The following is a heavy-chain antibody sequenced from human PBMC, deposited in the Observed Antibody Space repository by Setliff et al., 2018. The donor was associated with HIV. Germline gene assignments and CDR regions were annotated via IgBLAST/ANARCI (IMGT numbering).Heavy chain of an antibody. J-gene: IGHJ3*02. D-gene: IGHD4-17*01. Sequence: SETLSLTCSVSGGSISRNYWSWIRQPPGKGLEWIGYIYYSGRTNYNPSLKSRVTISVDTSKNQFSLTMRSVTAADTAVYYCARDRRNVVDYDSLFFDTWGQGTMVTVSS. CDR1: GGSISRNY. CDR3: ARDRRNVVDYDSLFFDT. CDR2: IYYSGRT. V-gene: IGHV4-59*12.